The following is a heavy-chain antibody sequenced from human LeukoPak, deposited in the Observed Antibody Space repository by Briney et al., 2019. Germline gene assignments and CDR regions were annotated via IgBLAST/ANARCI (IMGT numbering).Heavy chain of an antibody. V-gene: IGHV3-30*04. Sequence: PGRSLRLSCAASGFTFSSYAMHWVRQAPGKGLEWVAVISYDGSNKYYADSVKGRFTISRDNSKNTLYLQMNSLRAEDTAVYYCARDFYPEYYGDVRGYFDYWGQGTLVTVSS. CDR3: ARDFYPEYYGDVRGYFDY. D-gene: IGHD4-17*01. CDR1: GFTFSSYA. CDR2: ISYDGSNK. J-gene: IGHJ4*02.